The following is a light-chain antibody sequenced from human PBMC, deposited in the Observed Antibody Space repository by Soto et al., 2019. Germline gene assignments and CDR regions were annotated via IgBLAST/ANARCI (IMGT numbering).Light chain of an antibody. J-gene: IGKJ4*01. V-gene: IGKV1-5*03. CDR3: QQYHSYPLT. CDR1: QSISSW. Sequence: DIQMTQSPSTLSASVGDRVTITCLASQSISSWLAWYQQKPGKAPKLLIYKASSLESGVPSRFSGGGSGTEFTLTISSLQPDDFATYYCQQYHSYPLTFGGGTKVEFK. CDR2: KAS.